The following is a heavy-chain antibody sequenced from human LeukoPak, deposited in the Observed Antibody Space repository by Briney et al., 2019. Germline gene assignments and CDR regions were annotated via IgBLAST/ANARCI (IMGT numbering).Heavy chain of an antibody. Sequence: SETLSLTCAVYGGSFSGYYWSWIRQRPGKGLEWIGEINHSGSTNYNPSLKSRVTISVDTFKNQFSLKLSSVTAADTAVYYCARVLRHIVVVTAIPYWFDPWGQGTLVTVSS. V-gene: IGHV4-34*01. D-gene: IGHD2-21*02. J-gene: IGHJ5*02. CDR1: GGSFSGYY. CDR2: INHSGST. CDR3: ARVLRHIVVVTAIPYWFDP.